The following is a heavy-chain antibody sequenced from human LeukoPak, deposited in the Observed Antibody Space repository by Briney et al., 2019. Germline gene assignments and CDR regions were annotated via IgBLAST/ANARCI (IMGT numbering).Heavy chain of an antibody. CDR1: GFTFSDYY. V-gene: IGHV3-11*01. D-gene: IGHD3-16*01. CDR3: AKDWGEYFDYVWGSFTSFDF. CDR2: ISNSGTII. Sequence: GGSLRLSCAASGFTFSDYYMSWIRQAPGKGLEWVSYISNSGTIINYADSVKGRFTISRDNSKNTLYLQMNSLRAEDTAVYYCAKDWGEYFDYVWGSFTSFDFWGQGTLVTVSS. J-gene: IGHJ4*02.